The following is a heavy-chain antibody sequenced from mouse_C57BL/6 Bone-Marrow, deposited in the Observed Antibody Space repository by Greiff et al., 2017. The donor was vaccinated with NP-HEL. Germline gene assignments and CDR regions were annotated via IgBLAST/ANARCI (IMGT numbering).Heavy chain of an antibody. CDR2: IWRGGST. V-gene: IGHV2-5*01. CDR3: AILYYGSSYGFAY. J-gene: IGHJ3*01. Sequence: VKVVESGPGLVQPSQSLSITCTVSGFSLTSYGVHWVRQSPGKGLEWLGVIWRGGSTDYNAAFMSRLSITKDNSKSQVFFKMNSLQADDTAIYYCAILYYGSSYGFAYWGQGTLVTVSA. D-gene: IGHD1-1*01. CDR1: GFSLTSYG.